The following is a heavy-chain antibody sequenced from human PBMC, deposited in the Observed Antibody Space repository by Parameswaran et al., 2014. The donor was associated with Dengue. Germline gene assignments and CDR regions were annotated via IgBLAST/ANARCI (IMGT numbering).Heavy chain of an antibody. CDR1: FSLFSNAW. V-gene: IGHV3-15*07. Sequence: AGGSPETLLCSLWFSLFSNAWMNWVRQAPGKGLEWVGRIKSKTDGGTTDYAAPVKGRFTISRDDSKNTLYLQMNSLKTEDTAVYYCTTGTDFWSGYSMVDYWGQGTLVTVSS. CDR2: IKSKTDGGTT. CDR3: TTGTDFWSGYSMVDY. D-gene: IGHD3-3*01. J-gene: IGHJ4*02.